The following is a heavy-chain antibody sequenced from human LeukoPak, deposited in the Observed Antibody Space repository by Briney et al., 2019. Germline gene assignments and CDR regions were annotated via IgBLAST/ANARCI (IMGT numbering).Heavy chain of an antibody. V-gene: IGHV1-69*13. J-gene: IGHJ3*02. D-gene: IGHD2-15*01. CDR1: GGTFSSYA. CDR3: ARAGYCSGGSCSTDAFDI. CDR2: IIPIFGRA. Sequence: SVKVSCKASGGTFSSYAISWVRQAPGQGLEWMGGIIPIFGRANYAQKFQGKVTITADESTSTAYMELSSLRSEDTAVYYCARAGYCSGGSCSTDAFDIWGQGTMVTVSS.